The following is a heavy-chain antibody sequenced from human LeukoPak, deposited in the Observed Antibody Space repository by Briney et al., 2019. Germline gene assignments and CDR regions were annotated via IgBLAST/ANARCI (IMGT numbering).Heavy chain of an antibody. V-gene: IGHV4-38-2*02. CDR1: GYSISSGYY. CDR2: IYYRGST. D-gene: IGHD1-26*01. Sequence: TSETLSLTCTVSGYSISSGYYWGWIRQPPGRGLEWIASIYYRGSTHYNPSLASLKSRVTISGDTSKNQFSLKLSSVTAADTAVYYCARDVREGGFDYWGQGTLVTVSS. J-gene: IGHJ4*02. CDR3: ARDVREGGFDY.